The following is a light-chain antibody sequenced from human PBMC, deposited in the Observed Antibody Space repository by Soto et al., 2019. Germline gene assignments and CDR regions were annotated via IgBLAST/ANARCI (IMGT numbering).Light chain of an antibody. V-gene: IGLV1-44*01. J-gene: IGLJ2*01. Sequence: QSVLTQPPSASGTPGQRVTISCSGSNSNIGSNAVNWYQQLPGTAPKLLIQSNDQRPSGVPDRLSGSKSGTSASQAISGLQSEDEADYYCAAWDDRLNAPVFGGGTKLTVL. CDR3: AAWDDRLNAPV. CDR1: NSNIGSNA. CDR2: SND.